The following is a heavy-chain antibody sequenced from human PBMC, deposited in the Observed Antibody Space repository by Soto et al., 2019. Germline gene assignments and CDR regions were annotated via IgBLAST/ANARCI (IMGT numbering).Heavy chain of an antibody. Sequence: PGGSLRLSCAASGFTFSSYAMHWVRQAPGKGLEWVAVISYDGSNKYYADSVKGRFTISRDNSKNTLYLQMNSLRAEDTAVYYCAKDSGYCSGGSCPVPWFDPWGQGTLVTVSS. CDR2: ISYDGSNK. CDR1: GFTFSSYA. J-gene: IGHJ5*02. D-gene: IGHD2-15*01. V-gene: IGHV3-30-3*01. CDR3: AKDSGYCSGGSCPVPWFDP.